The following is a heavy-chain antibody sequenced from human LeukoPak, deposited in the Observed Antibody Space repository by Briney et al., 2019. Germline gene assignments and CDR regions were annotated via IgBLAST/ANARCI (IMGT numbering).Heavy chain of an antibody. CDR1: GFTVSSNY. Sequence: GGSLRLSCAASGFTVSSNYMSWVRQAPGKGLEWVSVIYSGGSTYYADSVKGRFTISRDNSKNTLYLQMNSLRAEDTAVYYCARNGVASVFPGGADYWGQGTLVTVSS. J-gene: IGHJ4*02. V-gene: IGHV3-53*01. CDR2: IYSGGST. D-gene: IGHD2-21*01. CDR3: ARNGVASVFPGGADY.